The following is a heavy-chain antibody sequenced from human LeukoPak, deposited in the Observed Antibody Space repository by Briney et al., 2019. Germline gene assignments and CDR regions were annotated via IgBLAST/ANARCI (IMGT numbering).Heavy chain of an antibody. D-gene: IGHD3-22*01. V-gene: IGHV1-46*01. J-gene: IGHJ4*02. CDR3: ARDQAPYYYDSSGYYSGFFGY. Sequence: ASVKVSCKASGYTFTSYYMHWVRQAPGQGLEWMGIINPSGGSTNYAQKFQGRVTMTRDTSTSTAYMELSSLRSEDTAVYYCARDQAPYYYDSSGYYSGFFGYWGQGTLVTVSS. CDR1: GYTFTSYY. CDR2: INPSGGST.